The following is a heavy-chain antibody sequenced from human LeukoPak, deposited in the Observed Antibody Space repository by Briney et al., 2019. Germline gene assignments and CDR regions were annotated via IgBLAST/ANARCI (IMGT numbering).Heavy chain of an antibody. CDR1: GFTFSRYN. Sequence: GGSLRLSRAASGFTFSRYNMNWVRQAPGKGLEWVAFMLYDGSNEYYAESVKGRFTISRDNSKNTLYLQMNNLRPEDMAVYYCAGDRSWAFDIWGQGTMVTVSS. V-gene: IGHV3-30*03. CDR3: AGDRSWAFDI. J-gene: IGHJ3*02. CDR2: MLYDGSNE.